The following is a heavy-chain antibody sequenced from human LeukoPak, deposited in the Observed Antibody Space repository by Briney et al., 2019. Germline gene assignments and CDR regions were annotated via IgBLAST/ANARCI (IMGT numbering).Heavy chain of an antibody. CDR1: GYTFTSYD. V-gene: IGHV1-8*03. CDR3: ARGRVNHFWYACSGGSCYSRGNYFDY. D-gene: IGHD2-15*01. Sequence: ASVKVSCKASGYTFTSYDINWVRQATGQGLEWMGWMNPNSGNTGYAQKFQGRVTITRNTSISTAYMELSSLRPEDTAVYYCARGRVNHFWYACSGGSCYSRGNYFDYWGQGTLVTVSS. J-gene: IGHJ4*02. CDR2: MNPNSGNT.